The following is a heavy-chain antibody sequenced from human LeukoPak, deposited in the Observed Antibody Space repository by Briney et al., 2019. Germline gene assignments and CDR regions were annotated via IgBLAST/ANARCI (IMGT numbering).Heavy chain of an antibody. CDR3: ARVLRFLEWSWYFDL. Sequence: ASVKVSCKASGHTFTSYYMHWVRQAPGQGLEWMGIINPSGGSTSYAQKFQGRVTMTRDTSTSTVYMELSSLRSEDTAVYYCARVLRFLEWSWYFDLWGRGTLVTVSS. V-gene: IGHV1-46*01. CDR1: GHTFTSYY. J-gene: IGHJ2*01. D-gene: IGHD3-3*01. CDR2: INPSGGST.